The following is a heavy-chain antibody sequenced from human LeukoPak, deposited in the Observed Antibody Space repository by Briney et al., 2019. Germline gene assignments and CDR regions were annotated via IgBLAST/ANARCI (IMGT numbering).Heavy chain of an antibody. CDR2: INPSGGST. CDR3: ARADYDSSGYPRPYFDY. J-gene: IGHJ4*02. Sequence: ASVKVFCKASGYTFTSYYMHWVRQAPGQGLEWMGIINPSGGSTSYAQKFQGRVTMTRDTSTSTVYMELSSLRSEDTAVYYCARADYDSSGYPRPYFDYWGQGTPVTVSS. V-gene: IGHV1-46*01. D-gene: IGHD3-22*01. CDR1: GYTFTSYY.